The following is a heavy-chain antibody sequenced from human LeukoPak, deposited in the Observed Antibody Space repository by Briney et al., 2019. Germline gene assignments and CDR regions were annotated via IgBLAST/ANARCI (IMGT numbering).Heavy chain of an antibody. V-gene: IGHV3-23*01. Sequence: GRSLRLPFAASGFTSSIYAMSWVRQAPGKGLQWVSSITILGESTWSVDSVKGRFTFTLAHSENSSYLQMHRVRAQDTAVYYCARDRPNYYGSDGHYYRRDGDYWGRGTLVSVSS. J-gene: IGHJ4*02. CDR2: ITILGEST. CDR3: ARDRPNYYGSDGHYYRRDGDY. CDR1: GFTSSIYA. D-gene: IGHD3-22*01.